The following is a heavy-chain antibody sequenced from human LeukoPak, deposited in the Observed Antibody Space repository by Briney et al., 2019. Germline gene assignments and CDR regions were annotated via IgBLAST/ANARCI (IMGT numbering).Heavy chain of an antibody. D-gene: IGHD2-2*01. J-gene: IGHJ4*02. CDR1: GFTVSSNE. V-gene: IGHV3-38-3*01. Sequence: GSLRLSCAASGFTVSSNEMSWVRQAPGKGLEWVSSISGGSTYYADSRKGRFTISRDNSKNTLHLQMNSLRAEDTAVFYCAKDGCSATSCYSHYWGQGTLVTVSS. CDR2: ISGGST. CDR3: AKDGCSATSCYSHY.